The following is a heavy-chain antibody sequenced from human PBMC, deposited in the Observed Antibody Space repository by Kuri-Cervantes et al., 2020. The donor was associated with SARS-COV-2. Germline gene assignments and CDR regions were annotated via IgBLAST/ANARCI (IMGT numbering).Heavy chain of an antibody. J-gene: IGHJ6*03. CDR1: GFTFSSYA. CDR3: ARGGSGSYYSLYYYYYMDV. D-gene: IGHD3-10*01. V-gene: IGHV3-48*02. Sequence: GESLKISCAASGFTFSSYAMSWVRQAPGKGMEWVSYISSSSSTIYYADSVKGRFTITRDNAKNSLYLQMNSMSDEDTAVYYCARGGSGSYYSLYYYYYMDVWGKGTTVTVSS. CDR2: ISSSSSTI.